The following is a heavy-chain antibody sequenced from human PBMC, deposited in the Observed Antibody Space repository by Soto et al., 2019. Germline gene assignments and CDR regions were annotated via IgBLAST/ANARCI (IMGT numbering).Heavy chain of an antibody. D-gene: IGHD3-22*01. CDR1: GYTFTSYY. CDR2: INPSGGST. Sequence: QVQLVQSGAEVKKPGASVKVSCKASGYTFTSYYMHWVRQAPGQGLEWMGIINPSGGSTSYAQKFQGRVTMTMDTSTSTVYMELSSLRSEDTAVYYCARGLGSSGYYLGDYYYGMDVWGQGTTVTVSS. CDR3: ARGLGSSGYYLGDYYYGMDV. J-gene: IGHJ6*02. V-gene: IGHV1-46*01.